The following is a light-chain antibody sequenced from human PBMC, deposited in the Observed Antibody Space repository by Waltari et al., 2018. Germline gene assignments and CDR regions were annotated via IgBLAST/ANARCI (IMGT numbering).Light chain of an antibody. CDR1: QTISSY. J-gene: IGKJ1*01. Sequence: DIQMTQSQSSLSAPVGDRVTITCRASQTISSYLSWYQQKPGKAPNLLIYAASSLQSGVPSRFSGSGSGTDFTLTISSLQPEDFATYYCQQSYNTPRTFGQGTKVEVK. CDR3: QQSYNTPRT. CDR2: AAS. V-gene: IGKV1-39*01.